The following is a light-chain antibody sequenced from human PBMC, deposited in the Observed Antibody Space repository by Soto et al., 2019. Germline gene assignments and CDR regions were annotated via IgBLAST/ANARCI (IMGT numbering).Light chain of an antibody. CDR3: SSYTSSSALGV. J-gene: IGLJ2*01. CDR1: SSDVGGYNY. V-gene: IGLV2-14*01. Sequence: QSALTQPASVSGSPGQSITISCTGTSSDVGGYNYVSWYQQHPGTAPKLMIYDVRNRPAGVSHRFSGSKSGNTASLTISGLQAEDEDYYYCSSYTSSSALGVFGGGTKLTVL. CDR2: DVR.